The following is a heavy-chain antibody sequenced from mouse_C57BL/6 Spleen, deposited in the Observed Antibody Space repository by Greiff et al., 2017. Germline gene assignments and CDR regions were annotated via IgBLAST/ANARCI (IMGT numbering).Heavy chain of an antibody. J-gene: IGHJ2*01. CDR3: ARFVPYYFDY. CDR2: ISYDGSN. Sequence: VQLQESGPGLVKPSQSLSLTCSVTGYSITSGYYWNWIRQFPGNKLEWMGYISYDGSNNYNPSLKNRISITRDTSKNQFFLKLNSVTTEDTATYYCARFVPYYFDYWGQGTTLTVSA. CDR1: GYSITSGYY. V-gene: IGHV3-6*01.